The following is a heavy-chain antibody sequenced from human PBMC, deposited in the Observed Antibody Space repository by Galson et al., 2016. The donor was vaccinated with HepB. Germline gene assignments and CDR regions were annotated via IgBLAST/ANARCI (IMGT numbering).Heavy chain of an antibody. J-gene: IGHJ4*02. CDR3: VRVVAPAGYAFES. CDR2: IKRDGSEK. D-gene: IGHD6-13*01. CDR1: GFTFSNYW. Sequence: SLRLSCAASGFTFSNYWMSWVRQAPGKGLEWVANIKRDGSEKYYADSVKGRFTFSRDNAKNSLSLQMDSLRVEDTAVYYCVRVVAPAGYAFESWGQGTLVIVSS. V-gene: IGHV3-7*03.